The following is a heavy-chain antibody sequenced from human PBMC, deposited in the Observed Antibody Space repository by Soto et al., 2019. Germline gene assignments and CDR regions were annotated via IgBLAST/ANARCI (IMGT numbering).Heavy chain of an antibody. CDR2: INHSGST. J-gene: IGHJ5*02. CDR1: GGSFSGYY. CDR3: ARGGRGAIFGVARAHYLGWFDP. D-gene: IGHD3-3*01. Sequence: SETLSLTCAVYGGSFSGYYWSWIRQPPGKGLEWIGEINHSGSTNYNPSLKSRVTISVDTSKNQFSLKLSSVTAADTAVYYCARGGRGAIFGVARAHYLGWFDPWGQGTLVTVSS. V-gene: IGHV4-34*01.